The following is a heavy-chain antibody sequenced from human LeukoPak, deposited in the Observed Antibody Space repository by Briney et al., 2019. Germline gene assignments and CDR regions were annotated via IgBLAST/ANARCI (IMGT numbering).Heavy chain of an antibody. CDR2: IYYSGST. J-gene: IGHJ5*02. CDR1: GGSISSGGYY. CDR3: ARGDPRSSSSSNWFDP. V-gene: IGHV4-31*03. Sequence: SQTLSLTCTVSGGSISSGGYYWSWIRQHPGKGLEWIGYIYYSGSTYYNPSLKSRVTISVDTSKNQFSLKLSSVTAADTAVYYCARGDPRSSSSSNWFDPWGQGTLVTVSS. D-gene: IGHD6-6*01.